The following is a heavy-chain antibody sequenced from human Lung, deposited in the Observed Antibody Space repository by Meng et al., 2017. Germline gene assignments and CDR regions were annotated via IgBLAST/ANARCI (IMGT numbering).Heavy chain of an antibody. Sequence: QVQLPESGPRLVKPSETLSLTCAVSGGSISSGNWWSWVRQPPGKGLEWIGEISHSGNTNYSPSFRGRVTMSVGRSRDQFSLELNSVTAADTAVYFCARNGAYCLHSWGQGTLVTVSS. J-gene: IGHJ4*02. CDR1: GGSISSGNW. V-gene: IGHV4-4*02. CDR3: ARNGAYCLHS. CDR2: ISHSGNT. D-gene: IGHD4-17*01.